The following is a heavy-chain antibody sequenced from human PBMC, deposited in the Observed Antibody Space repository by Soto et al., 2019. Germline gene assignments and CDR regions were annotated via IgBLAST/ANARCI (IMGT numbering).Heavy chain of an antibody. CDR1: GLNFRNHD. CDR3: AIDPNWEWGY. CDR2: INGPGDST. V-gene: IGHV3-23*01. D-gene: IGHD1-1*01. Sequence: PVGSLRLSCAVSGLNFRNHDMNWVRQPPGKGLEYVSNINGPGDSTYYADAVKGRFTISRDNSQNTVYLQMDNLGAEDTAVYYCAIDPNWEWGYWGPGTLVTVSS. J-gene: IGHJ4*02.